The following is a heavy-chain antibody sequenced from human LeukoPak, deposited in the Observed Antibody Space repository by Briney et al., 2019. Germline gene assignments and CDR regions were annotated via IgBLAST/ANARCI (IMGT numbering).Heavy chain of an antibody. CDR2: ISGNSGSI. J-gene: IGHJ6*03. V-gene: IGHV3-9*01. CDR1: GFTFDDYA. CDR3: AKDRRPTYFYYMDV. Sequence: SLRLYCAASGFTFDDYAMHWVRQAPGKGLEWVSGISGNSGSIGYADSVKGRFTISRDNAKNSLYLQMNSLRAEDTALYYCAKDRRPTYFYYMDVWGKGTTVTVSS.